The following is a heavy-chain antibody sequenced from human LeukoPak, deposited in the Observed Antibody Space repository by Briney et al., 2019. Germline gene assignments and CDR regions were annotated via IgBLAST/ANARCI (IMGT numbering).Heavy chain of an antibody. J-gene: IGHJ4*02. CDR1: GFTFSSYG. CDR3: ARLLLAADAYF. CDR2: IGSTGATT. V-gene: IGHV3-23*01. D-gene: IGHD2-15*01. Sequence: GGSLRLSCAASGFTFSSYGMHWVRQAPGKGLEWVSSIGSTGATTYYADSVRGRFTISRDNYKNTLYLQMNSLRAEDTAVYYCARLLLAADAYFWGQGTLVTVSS.